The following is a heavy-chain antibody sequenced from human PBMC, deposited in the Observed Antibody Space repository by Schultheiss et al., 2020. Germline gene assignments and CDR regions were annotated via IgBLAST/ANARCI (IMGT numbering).Heavy chain of an antibody. CDR3: ARDPFEDSTTYFDY. Sequence: GESLKISCAASGFTFSSYGMHWVRQAPGKGLEWVAVIWYDGSQKYYGDSVRGRFTISRDNLKNMVYMQMNSLRVEDTAVYYCARDPFEDSTTYFDYWGQGTLVTVSS. J-gene: IGHJ4*02. CDR1: GFTFSSYG. CDR2: IWYDGSQK. D-gene: IGHD2-2*01. V-gene: IGHV3-33*01.